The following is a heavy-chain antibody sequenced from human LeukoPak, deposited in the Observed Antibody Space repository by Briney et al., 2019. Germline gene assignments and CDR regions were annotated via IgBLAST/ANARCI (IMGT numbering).Heavy chain of an antibody. Sequence: PGGSLRLSCAASGFTFSSYAISWVRQAPGKGLEWVSSISSSSSYIYYADSVKGRFTISRDNAKNSLYLQMNSLRAEDTAVYYCARDKEGQDSSHYYYYGMDVWGQGTTVTVSS. CDR2: ISSSSSYI. J-gene: IGHJ6*02. CDR1: GFTFSSYA. CDR3: ARDKEGQDSSHYYYYGMDV. V-gene: IGHV3-21*01. D-gene: IGHD6-13*01.